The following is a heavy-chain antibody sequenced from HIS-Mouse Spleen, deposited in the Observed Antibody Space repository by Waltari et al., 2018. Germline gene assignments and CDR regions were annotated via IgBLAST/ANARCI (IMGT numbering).Heavy chain of an antibody. CDR2: IYYSGGT. D-gene: IGHD6-13*01. CDR3: AREIPYSSSWYDWYFDL. CDR1: GGSFSSSSYY. V-gene: IGHV4-39*07. J-gene: IGHJ2*01. Sequence: QLQLQESGPGLVKPSETLSLTCTVSGGSFSSSSYYWGWIRQPPGKGLEWIGSIYYSGGTYYTPSLKSRVTISVDTSKNQFSLKLSSVTAADTAVYYCAREIPYSSSWYDWYFDLWGRGTLVTVSS.